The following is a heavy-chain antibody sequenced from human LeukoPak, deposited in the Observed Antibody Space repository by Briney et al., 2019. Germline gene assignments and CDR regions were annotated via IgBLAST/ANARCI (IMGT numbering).Heavy chain of an antibody. V-gene: IGHV4-59*08. Sequence: PSETLSLTCTVSGGSIRSYYCSWIRQPPGKGLEWVGYVYYSGSTSYNPSLKSRVTISVDASKNQFSLKLSSVTAADTAVYYCARHFKGPGTYTPYFGMDVWGQGTTVTVSS. CDR1: GGSIRSYY. CDR2: VYYSGST. J-gene: IGHJ6*02. D-gene: IGHD4-11*01. CDR3: ARHFKGPGTYTPYFGMDV.